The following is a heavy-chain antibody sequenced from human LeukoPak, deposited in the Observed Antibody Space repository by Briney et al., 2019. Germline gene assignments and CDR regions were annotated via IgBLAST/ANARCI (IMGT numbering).Heavy chain of an antibody. J-gene: IGHJ4*02. D-gene: IGHD4-17*01. CDR2: ISAYNGNT. V-gene: IGHV1-18*01. CDR1: GYTFTSYG. Sequence: ASVKVSCKASGYTFTSYGIIWVRQAPGQGLEWMGWISAYNGNTNYAQKLQGRVTMTTDTSTSTAYMELRSLRSDDTAVYYCARDTRTTVTLDRDYWGQGTLVTVSS. CDR3: ARDTRTTVTLDRDY.